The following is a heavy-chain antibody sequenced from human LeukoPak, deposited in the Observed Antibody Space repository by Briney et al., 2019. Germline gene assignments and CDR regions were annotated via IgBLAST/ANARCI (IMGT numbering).Heavy chain of an antibody. D-gene: IGHD3-10*02. CDR1: GFPFNTYS. Sequence: GSLRLSCEASGFPFNTYSMNWARQAPGKGLEWVSSIDSSGGYMFYADSVKGRFIISRDNAKNSLYLQMNSLRAEDTAVYYCAELGITMIGGVWGKGTTVTISS. CDR2: IDSSGGYM. CDR3: AELGITMIGGV. V-gene: IGHV3-21*01. J-gene: IGHJ6*04.